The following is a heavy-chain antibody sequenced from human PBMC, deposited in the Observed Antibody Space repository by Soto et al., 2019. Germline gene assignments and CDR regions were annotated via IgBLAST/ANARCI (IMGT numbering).Heavy chain of an antibody. CDR1: GFTFSSYW. Sequence: EVQLVESGGGLVQPGGSLRLSCAASGFTFSSYWMHWVRQAPGKGLVWVSRINSDGSSTSYADSVKGRFTISRDNAKNTLYLQMNSLRPEDTAVYYCARFYWGRSTSCYGCLVRDYWGQGTLVTVSS. CDR2: INSDGSST. CDR3: ARFYWGRSTSCYGCLVRDY. V-gene: IGHV3-74*01. D-gene: IGHD2-2*01. J-gene: IGHJ4*02.